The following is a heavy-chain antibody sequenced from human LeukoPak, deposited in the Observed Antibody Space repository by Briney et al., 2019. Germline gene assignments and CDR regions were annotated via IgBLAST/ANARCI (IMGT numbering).Heavy chain of an antibody. J-gene: IGHJ5*02. V-gene: IGHV4-30-2*01. CDR3: ARDRYYYDSSAWFDP. CDR1: GGSINYYY. Sequence: SETLSLTCTVSGGSINYYYWMWIRQPPGKGLEWIGCIYHSGSTYYNPSLKSRVTISVDRSKNQFSLKLSSVTAADTAVYYCARDRYYYDSSAWFDPWGQGTLVTVSS. CDR2: IYHSGST. D-gene: IGHD3-22*01.